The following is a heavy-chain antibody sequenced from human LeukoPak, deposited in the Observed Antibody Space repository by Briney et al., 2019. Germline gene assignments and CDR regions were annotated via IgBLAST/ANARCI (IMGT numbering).Heavy chain of an antibody. V-gene: IGHV1-8*01. Sequence: ASVKVSCKASGYTFTSYDINWVRQATGQGLEWMGWMNPNSGNTGYAQKFQGRVTMTRNTSISTAYMELSSLRSEDTAVDYRANTLGAYYYYGMDVWGQGTTVTVSS. D-gene: IGHD3-16*01. J-gene: IGHJ6*02. CDR2: MNPNSGNT. CDR1: GYTFTSYD. CDR3: ANTLGAYYYYGMDV.